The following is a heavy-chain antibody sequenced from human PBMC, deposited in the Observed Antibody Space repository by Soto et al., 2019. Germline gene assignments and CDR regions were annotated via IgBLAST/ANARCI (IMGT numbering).Heavy chain of an antibody. J-gene: IGHJ5*02. CDR2: IAPDGSQI. V-gene: IGHV3-30-3*01. CDR1: GFGFGGKT. CDR3: ATDIHATWSLNS. D-gene: IGHD2-2*02. Sequence: PGGSLRLSCAASGFGFGGKTMYWVRQAPGRGLEWVALIAPDGSQIYYADSVKGRFTISRDNSKNTLYLQMDSLRAEDTSLYLGATDIHATWSLNSWGKGTLVTVSS.